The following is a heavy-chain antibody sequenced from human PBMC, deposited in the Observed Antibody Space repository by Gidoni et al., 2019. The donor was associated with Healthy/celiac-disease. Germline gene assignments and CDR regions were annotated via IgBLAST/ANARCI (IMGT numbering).Heavy chain of an antibody. D-gene: IGHD3-22*01. V-gene: IGHV3-49*04. CDR2: IRSKAYGGTT. CDR1: GFTFGDYA. J-gene: IGHJ6*02. Sequence: EVQLVESGGGLVQPGRSLRLSCTASGFTFGDYAMSWVRQAPGKGLEWVGFIRSKAYGGTTEYAASVKGRFTISRDDSKSIAYLQMNSLKTEDTAVYYCTRDRDNPYDSSGYWYYGMDVWGQGTTVTVSS. CDR3: TRDRDNPYDSSGYWYYGMDV.